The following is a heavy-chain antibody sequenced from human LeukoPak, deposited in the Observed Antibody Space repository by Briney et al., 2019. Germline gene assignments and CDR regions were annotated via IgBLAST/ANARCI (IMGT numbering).Heavy chain of an antibody. CDR1: GYTFTSYG. J-gene: IGHJ5*02. Sequence: SASAKVSCKASGYTFTSYGISWVRQAPGQGLEWMGWISAYNGNTNYAQKLQGRVTMTTDTSTSTAFMELRSLRSDDTAVYYCARSQDYYDPDPWGQGTLVTVSS. V-gene: IGHV1-18*01. D-gene: IGHD3-22*01. CDR3: ARSQDYYDPDP. CDR2: ISAYNGNT.